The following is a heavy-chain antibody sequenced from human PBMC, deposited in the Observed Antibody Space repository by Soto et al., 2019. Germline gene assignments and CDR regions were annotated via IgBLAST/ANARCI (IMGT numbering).Heavy chain of an antibody. V-gene: IGHV4-59*08. CDR1: GGSISSYY. D-gene: IGHD6-13*01. CDR3: ARQAIAAADKGAYYYYYGMDV. Sequence: QVQLQESGPGLVKPSETLSLTCTVSGGSISSYYWSWIRQPPGKGLEWIGYIYYSGSTNYNPSLKSRVTLSVDTSKNQFSLKLSSVTAADTAVYYCARQAIAAADKGAYYYYYGMDVWGQGTTVTVSS. CDR2: IYYSGST. J-gene: IGHJ6*02.